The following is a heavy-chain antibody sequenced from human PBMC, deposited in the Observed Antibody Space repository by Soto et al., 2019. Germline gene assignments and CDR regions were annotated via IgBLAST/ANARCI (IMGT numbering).Heavy chain of an antibody. CDR3: ARFLEGIDY. CDR1: GFTFSNYG. CDR2: IWDDGSNK. D-gene: IGHD6-13*01. V-gene: IGHV3-33*01. Sequence: QVQLVESGGGVVQPGRSLRLSCAASGFTFSNYGMHWVRQAPGKGLEWVAVIWDDGSNKYYADSVKGRFTIARDNSKNTLYLQLNSLRAEDTAVYYCARFLEGIDYWGQGTLVTVSS. J-gene: IGHJ4*02.